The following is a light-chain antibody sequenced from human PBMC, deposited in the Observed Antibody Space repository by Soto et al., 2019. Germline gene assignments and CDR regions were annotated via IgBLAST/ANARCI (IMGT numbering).Light chain of an antibody. CDR1: QSVTTY. J-gene: IGKJ5*01. CDR3: QQRSNRPPAIT. CDR2: DAS. V-gene: IGKV3-11*01. Sequence: EVLLTHSPATLSLCPWETATLFCRASQSVTTYLAWYQQKPGQPPRLLIYDASNRATGIPDRFSGSGSGTDFTLTLSSLEPEDFAVYYCQQRSNRPPAITFGQGTRLEIK.